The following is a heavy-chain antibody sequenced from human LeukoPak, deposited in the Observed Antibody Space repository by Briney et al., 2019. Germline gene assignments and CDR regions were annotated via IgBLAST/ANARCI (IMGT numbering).Heavy chain of an antibody. V-gene: IGHV3-7*01. CDR1: GFTFSAYW. Sequence: PGGSLRLSCAASGFTFSAYWMNWVRQAPGKGLEWVANINEDGSEKYYLDSVKGRFTISRDNAKNSLYLQMNSLRAEDTAVYYCARGLLAGVFDYWGQGTLVTVSS. CDR3: ARGLLAGVFDY. D-gene: IGHD3-22*01. J-gene: IGHJ4*02. CDR2: INEDGSEK.